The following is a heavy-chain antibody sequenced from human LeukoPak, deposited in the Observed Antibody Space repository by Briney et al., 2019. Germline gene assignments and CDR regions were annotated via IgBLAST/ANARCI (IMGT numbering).Heavy chain of an antibody. Sequence: GGSLRLSCAASGFTFSSYAMSWVRQAPGKGLEWVSAISGSGGSTYYADSVKGRFTISRDNSKNTLYRQMNSLRAEDTAVYYCAKLTPDLREQQLISTGWFDPWGQGTLVTVSS. CDR3: AKLTPDLREQQLISTGWFDP. D-gene: IGHD6-13*01. V-gene: IGHV3-23*01. J-gene: IGHJ5*02. CDR1: GFTFSSYA. CDR2: ISGSGGST.